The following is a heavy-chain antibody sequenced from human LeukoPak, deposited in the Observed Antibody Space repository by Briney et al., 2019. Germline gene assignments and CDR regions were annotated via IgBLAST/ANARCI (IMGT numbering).Heavy chain of an antibody. D-gene: IGHD6-6*01. Sequence: GGSLRLSCAASGFTVSSNYMSWVRQAPGKGLEWVSVIYSGGSTYYADSVKGRFTISRDNSKNTLYLQMNSLRAEDTAVYYCARAGSSAVFDYWGQGTLVTVSS. J-gene: IGHJ4*02. CDR3: ARAGSSAVFDY. CDR1: GFTVSSNY. CDR2: IYSGGST. V-gene: IGHV3-53*01.